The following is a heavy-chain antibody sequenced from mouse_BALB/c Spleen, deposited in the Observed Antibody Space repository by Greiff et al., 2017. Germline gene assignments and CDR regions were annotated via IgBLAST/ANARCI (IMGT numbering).Heavy chain of an antibody. J-gene: IGHJ4*01. CDR1: GFNIKDTY. Sequence: EVQLQQSGAELVKPGASVKLSCTASGFNIKDTYMHWVKQRPEQGLEWIGRIDPANGNTKYDPKFQGKATITADTSSNTAYLQLSSLTSEDTAVYYCARSTYYYAMEYGGQGTSVTVSS. CDR3: ARSTYYYAMEY. CDR2: IDPANGNT. V-gene: IGHV14-3*02.